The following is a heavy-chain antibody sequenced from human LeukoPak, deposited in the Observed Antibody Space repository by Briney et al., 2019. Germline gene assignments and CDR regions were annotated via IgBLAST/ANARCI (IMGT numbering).Heavy chain of an antibody. CDR3: AKDLAATSTTRFSYWDP. CDR1: GITFNSYA. V-gene: IGHV3-23*01. J-gene: IGHJ5*02. CDR2: ISGSGDST. Sequence: GGSLRLSCAVSGITFNSYAMSWVRQAPGKGLEWVSAISGSGDSTYYADFVKGRFTISRDNSKNMLYLQMTSLRAEDTALYYCAKDLAATSTTRFSYWDPWGQGTLVTVSS. D-gene: IGHD2-15*01.